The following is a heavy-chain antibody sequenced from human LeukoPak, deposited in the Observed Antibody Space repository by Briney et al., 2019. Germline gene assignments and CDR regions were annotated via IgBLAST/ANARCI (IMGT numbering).Heavy chain of an antibody. CDR1: GYSFTSYW. D-gene: IGHD1/OR15-1a*01. V-gene: IGHV5-51*01. CDR2: IYPGDSDT. J-gene: IGHJ4*02. Sequence: GESLTISCKGSGYSFTSYWIGWVRHLRAQGLEWMGIIYPGDSDTRYSPSFQGQVTISADKSISTAYLQWSSLKAPDTAMYYCARQGTQQQPPDFDYWGQGTLVTVSS. CDR3: ARQGTQQQPPDFDY.